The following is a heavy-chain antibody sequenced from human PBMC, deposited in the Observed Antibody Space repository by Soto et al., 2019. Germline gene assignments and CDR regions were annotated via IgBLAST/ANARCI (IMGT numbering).Heavy chain of an antibody. CDR1: GGSISSGGYY. D-gene: IGHD6-13*01. V-gene: IGHV4-31*03. CDR2: IYYSGST. J-gene: IGHJ4*02. CDR3: ARGDIADGASEYYFDY. Sequence: SETLSLTCSVSGGSISSGGYYWSWIRQHPGKGLEWIGYIYYSGSTYYNPSLKSRVTISVDTSKNQFSLKPSSVTAADTAVYYCARGDIADGASEYYFDYWGQGTLVTVSS.